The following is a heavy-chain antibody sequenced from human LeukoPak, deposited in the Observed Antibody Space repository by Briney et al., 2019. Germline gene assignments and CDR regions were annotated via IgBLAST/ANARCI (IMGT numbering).Heavy chain of an antibody. CDR3: ARALEYCSSTSCYFDC. Sequence: GGSLRLSCAASGFTFSSYAMSWVRQAPGKGLEWVSAISGSGGSTYYADSVKGRFTISRDNAKNSLCLQMNSLRAEDTALYHCARALEYCSSTSCYFDCWGQGTLVTVSS. CDR1: GFTFSSYA. CDR2: ISGSGGST. D-gene: IGHD2-2*01. V-gene: IGHV3-23*01. J-gene: IGHJ4*02.